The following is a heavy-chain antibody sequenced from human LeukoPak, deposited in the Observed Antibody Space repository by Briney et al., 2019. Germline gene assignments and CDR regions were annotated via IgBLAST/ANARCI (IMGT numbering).Heavy chain of an antibody. Sequence: KPGGSLRLSCAASGFTFSSYSMNWVRQAPGKGLEWVSSISSSSSYIYYADSVKGRFTISRDNAKNSLYLQMNSLRAEDTAVYYCARDPEQPRDFDYWGQGTLVTVSS. CDR1: GFTFSSYS. V-gene: IGHV3-21*01. D-gene: IGHD6-13*01. CDR3: ARDPEQPRDFDY. J-gene: IGHJ4*02. CDR2: ISSSSSYI.